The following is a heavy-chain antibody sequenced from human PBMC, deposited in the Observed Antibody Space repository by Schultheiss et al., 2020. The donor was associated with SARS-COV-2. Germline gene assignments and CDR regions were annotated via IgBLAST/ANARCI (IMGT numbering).Heavy chain of an antibody. CDR3: ARVGRIGSGGDRPGALDN. V-gene: IGHV4-38-2*01. CDR2: IYHTGST. J-gene: IGHJ4*02. Sequence: SETLSLTCAVSGYSISSSNWWGWIRQPPGKGLEWIGTIYHTGSTYHNPSLKSRVAISVDTSKNQFSLKVDSVTAADTAMYFCARVGRIGSGGDRPGALDNWGQGTLVTVSS. CDR1: GYSISSSNW. D-gene: IGHD2-21*01.